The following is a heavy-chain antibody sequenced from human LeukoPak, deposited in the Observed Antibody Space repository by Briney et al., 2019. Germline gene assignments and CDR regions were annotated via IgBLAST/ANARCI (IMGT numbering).Heavy chain of an antibody. CDR1: GDSVSSNSAA. V-gene: IGHV6-1*01. J-gene: IGHJ4*02. CDR3: ARKGTATTPFDY. Sequence: SQTLSLTCAISGDSVSSNSAAWNWIRQSPSRGLEWLGRTYYRSKWYNDYAVSVKSRISINADTSKNQFSLQLNSVTPEDTAVYYCARKGTATTPFDYWGQGILVTVSS. CDR2: TYYRSKWYN. D-gene: IGHD6-25*01.